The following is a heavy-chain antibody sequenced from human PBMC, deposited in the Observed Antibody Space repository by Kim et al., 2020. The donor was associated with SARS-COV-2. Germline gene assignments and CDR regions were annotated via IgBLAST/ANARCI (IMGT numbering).Heavy chain of an antibody. J-gene: IGHJ4*02. CDR3: ARVSGITIFGVVITGPFDY. V-gene: IGHV4-31*02. Sequence: KNRVTISVDTSKNQFSLKLSSLTAADTAVYYCARVSGITIFGVVITGPFDYWGQGTLVTVSS. D-gene: IGHD3-3*01.